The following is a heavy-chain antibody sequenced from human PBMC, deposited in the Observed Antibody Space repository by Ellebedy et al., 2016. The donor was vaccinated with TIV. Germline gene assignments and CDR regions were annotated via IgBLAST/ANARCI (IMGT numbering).Heavy chain of an antibody. CDR1: GFTFTSSA. D-gene: IGHD3-22*01. J-gene: IGHJ4*02. CDR2: IVVGSGNT. CDR3: AAVFNYDSSGYRDY. V-gene: IGHV1-58*02. Sequence: AASVKVSCKASGFTFTSSAMQWVRQARGQRLEWIGWIVVGSGNTNYAQKFQERVTITRDMSTSTAYMELSSLRSEDTAVYYCAAVFNYDSSGYRDYWGQGTLVTVSS.